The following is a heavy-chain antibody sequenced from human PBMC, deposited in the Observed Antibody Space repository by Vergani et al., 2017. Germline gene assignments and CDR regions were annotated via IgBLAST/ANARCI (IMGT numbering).Heavy chain of an antibody. Sequence: QVQLVESGGGVVQRGGSLRLSCATSGFTLSNYDMQWIRQGPGKGLEFVAFIQFDGSNQYYAYSVKGRFTLSRDCSKNTLYLQMNSLRTDDTATYYCAKHFRGWGIDYWGQGTQVIVSS. D-gene: IGHD3-16*01. J-gene: IGHJ4*02. V-gene: IGHV3-30*02. CDR2: IQFDGSNQ. CDR1: GFTLSNYD. CDR3: AKHFRGWGIDY.